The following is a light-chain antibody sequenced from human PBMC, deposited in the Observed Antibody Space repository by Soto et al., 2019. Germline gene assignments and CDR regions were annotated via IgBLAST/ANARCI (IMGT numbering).Light chain of an antibody. CDR1: QSVSSNS. V-gene: IGKV3-20*01. J-gene: IGKJ3*01. Sequence: DIVLTQSPGTLSASVGERATLSCRASQSVSSNSLACYQQKPGQAPRLLIYVASYRANGIPDRFSGSGSGTNFTLTINRLVAEDFAVYYYQQYGNTPSFSFGPGTKVDIK. CDR3: QQYGNTPSFS. CDR2: VAS.